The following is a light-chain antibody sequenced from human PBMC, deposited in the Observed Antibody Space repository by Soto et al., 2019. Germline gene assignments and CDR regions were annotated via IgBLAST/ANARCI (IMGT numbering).Light chain of an antibody. CDR3: QQYGSSLLYT. CDR2: GAS. Sequence: EIVLTQSPGTLSLSPGERATLSCRASQSVSSSYLAWYQQKPGQAPWLLIYGASSRATGSPDRFSGSGSGTDFTLTISRLEPEDFAVYYCQQYGSSLLYTFGQGTKLEIK. J-gene: IGKJ2*01. CDR1: QSVSSSY. V-gene: IGKV3-20*01.